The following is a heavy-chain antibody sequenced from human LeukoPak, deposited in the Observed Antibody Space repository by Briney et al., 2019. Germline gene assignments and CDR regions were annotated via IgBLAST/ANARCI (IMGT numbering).Heavy chain of an antibody. Sequence: PSETLSLTCTVSGGSVSSDYWSWVRQPPGKGLEWIGYIHYSGSNNYNASLKSRLTMSVDMSKNQFSLKLTSVTDGDTAVYYCARLGRKTTVVPPAFDCWGQGTLVTVSS. D-gene: IGHD4-23*01. J-gene: IGHJ4*02. V-gene: IGHV4-59*02. CDR2: IHYSGSN. CDR1: GGSVSSDY. CDR3: ARLGRKTTVVPPAFDC.